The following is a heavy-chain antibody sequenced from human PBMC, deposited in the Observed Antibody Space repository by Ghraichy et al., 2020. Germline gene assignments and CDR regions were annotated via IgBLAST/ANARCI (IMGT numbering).Heavy chain of an antibody. D-gene: IGHD6-6*01. J-gene: IGHJ4*02. CDR2: IYYSGST. Sequence: SETLSLTCTVSGGSISSSSYYWGWIRQPPGKGLEWIGSIYYSGSTYYNPSLKSRVTISVDTSKNQFSLKLSSVTAADTAVYYCARHGGSIAARLPIAAYDYWGQGTLVTVSS. V-gene: IGHV4-39*01. CDR3: ARHGGSIAARLPIAAYDY. CDR1: GGSISSSSYY.